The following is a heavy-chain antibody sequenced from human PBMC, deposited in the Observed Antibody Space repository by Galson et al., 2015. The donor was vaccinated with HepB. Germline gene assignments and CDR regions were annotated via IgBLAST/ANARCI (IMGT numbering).Heavy chain of an antibody. D-gene: IGHD3-10*01. Sequence: SLRLSCAASGFTFRNYAMHWVRQAPGKGLDFVSAISGNGDITYYADSVKGRFSISRDNSKNIVYFQMTSLRPEDTAVYYCAKVNYGPGSYDDYWGQGTLLTVSS. CDR2: ISGNGDIT. J-gene: IGHJ4*02. CDR3: AKVNYGPGSYDDY. V-gene: IGHV3-64D*06. CDR1: GFTFRNYA.